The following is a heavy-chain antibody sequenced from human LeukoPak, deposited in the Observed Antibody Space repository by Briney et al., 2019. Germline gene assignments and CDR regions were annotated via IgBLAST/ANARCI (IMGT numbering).Heavy chain of an antibody. CDR1: GFSFSTHN. J-gene: IGHJ4*02. Sequence: GESLKISCSASGFSFSTHNMHWVRQAPGKGLEFVSGITSDGENTDYLDFVKGRFTITRDNSKNTLYLHMTSLRPEDTAVYFCVKGRYGTGWDFWGPGTLVIVSS. CDR3: VKGRYGTGWDF. CDR2: ITSDGENT. D-gene: IGHD3-10*01. V-gene: IGHV3-64D*06.